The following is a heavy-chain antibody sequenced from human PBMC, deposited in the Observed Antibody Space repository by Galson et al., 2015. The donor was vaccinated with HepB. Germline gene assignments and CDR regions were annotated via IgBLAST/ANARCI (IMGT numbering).Heavy chain of an antibody. V-gene: IGHV3-23*01. D-gene: IGHD5-18*01. Sequence: SLRLSCAASGFTFSSYAMSWVRQAPGKGLEWVSAISGSGGSTYYADSVKGRFTISRANSRNTLYLQMNSLRAEDTAVYYCARWIQLWFGAFDYWGQGTLVTVSS. CDR2: ISGSGGST. CDR1: GFTFSSYA. J-gene: IGHJ4*02. CDR3: ARWIQLWFGAFDY.